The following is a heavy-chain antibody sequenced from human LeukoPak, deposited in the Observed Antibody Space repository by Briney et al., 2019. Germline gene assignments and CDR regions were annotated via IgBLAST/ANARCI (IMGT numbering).Heavy chain of an antibody. CDR1: GFIFSTYA. CDR2: VNGNGGST. Sequence: QPGGSLRLSCAASGFIFSTYAMSWVRQGPGKWLEWVSGVNGNGGSTSYADSVKGRFTIFRDNSKNTVYLQMNSLRVEDTAVYYCAKSLYGGCDYWGQGTVVTVSS. J-gene: IGHJ4*02. V-gene: IGHV3-23*01. CDR3: AKSLYGGCDY. D-gene: IGHD3-16*02.